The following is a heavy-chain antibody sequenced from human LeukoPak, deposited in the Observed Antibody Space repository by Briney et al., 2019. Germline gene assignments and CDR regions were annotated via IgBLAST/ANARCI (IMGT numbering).Heavy chain of an antibody. V-gene: IGHV4-34*01. CDR1: GGSFSGYY. D-gene: IGHD6-19*01. J-gene: IGHJ4*02. CDR3: ARERWLVRVTFDY. Sequence: SETLSLTCAVHGGSFSGYYWSWIRQPPGKGLEWIGEINHSGSTNYNPSLKSRVTISVDTSKNQFSLKLSSVTAADTAVYYCARERWLVRVTFDYWGQGTLVTVSS. CDR2: INHSGST.